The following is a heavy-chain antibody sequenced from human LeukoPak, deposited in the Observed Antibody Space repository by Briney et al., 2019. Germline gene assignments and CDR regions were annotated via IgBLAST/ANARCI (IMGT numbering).Heavy chain of an antibody. D-gene: IGHD2-15*01. Sequence: GGSLRLSCAASGFTFSSYNMNWVRQAPGKGLEWVSSISSSSSYIYYADSVKGRFTISRDNAKNSLYLQMNSLRAEGTAVYYCARAPKHCSGGSCYSQGWGQGTLVTVSS. CDR1: GFTFSSYN. CDR2: ISSSSSYI. CDR3: ARAPKHCSGGSCYSQG. J-gene: IGHJ4*02. V-gene: IGHV3-21*01.